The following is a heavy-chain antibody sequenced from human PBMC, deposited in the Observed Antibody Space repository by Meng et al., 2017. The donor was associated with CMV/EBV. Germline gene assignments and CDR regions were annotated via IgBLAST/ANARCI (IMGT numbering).Heavy chain of an antibody. D-gene: IGHD6-6*01. CDR3: ARDARSVQKNPIESIAARPPRDYYYGMDV. Sequence: GGSLRLSCAASGFTFSSYAMHWVRQAPGKGLEWVAVISYDGSNKYYADFVKGRLTISRDNSKNTLYLQMNSLRAEDTAVYHCARDARSVQKNPIESIAARPPRDYYYGMDVWGQGTTVTVSS. CDR2: ISYDGSNK. V-gene: IGHV3-30*04. J-gene: IGHJ6*02. CDR1: GFTFSSYA.